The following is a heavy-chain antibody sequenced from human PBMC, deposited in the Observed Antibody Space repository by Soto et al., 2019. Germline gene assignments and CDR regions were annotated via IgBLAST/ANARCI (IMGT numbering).Heavy chain of an antibody. J-gene: IGHJ6*02. V-gene: IGHV2-70*01. CDR2: IDWDDDK. D-gene: IGHD6-13*01. Sequence: GPTLVNPTQTLTLTCTFSGFSLSTSGMCVSWIRQPPGKALEWLALIDWDDDKYYSTSLKTRLTISKDTSKNQVVLTMTNMDTMDTATDLCARAAAAGPCDSCGMDVWGPGTTVAVSS. CDR3: ARAAAAGPCDSCGMDV. CDR1: GFSLSTSGMC.